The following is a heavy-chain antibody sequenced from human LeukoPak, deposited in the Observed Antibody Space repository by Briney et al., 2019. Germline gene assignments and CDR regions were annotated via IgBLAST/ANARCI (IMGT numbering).Heavy chain of an antibody. CDR1: GDSISRYY. J-gene: IGHJ3*02. V-gene: IGHV4-4*07. D-gene: IGHD6-13*01. CDR3: ARHSMLSSTYFRVSDI. Sequence: SETLSLTCSVSGDSISRYYWNWIRQPAGRGLEWIGRIFTGGFINYNPSLSSRVTVSLDTSKNQVSLKLTSVTAADTAVYYCARHSMLSSTYFRVSDIWGQGTTVTVSS. CDR2: IFTGGFI.